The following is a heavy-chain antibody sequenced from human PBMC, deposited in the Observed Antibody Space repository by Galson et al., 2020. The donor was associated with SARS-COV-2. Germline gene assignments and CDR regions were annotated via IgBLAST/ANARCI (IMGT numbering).Heavy chain of an antibody. D-gene: IGHD2-15*01. V-gene: IGHV4-30-2*01. J-gene: IGHJ2*01. Sequence: SETLSLTCDVSAGTIRTSAYSWTWIRQPTGKGLERTGYILHSGSTTYNPSLNSQVTISVDTSKHQFSLNLTSVTAADTAVYYCARAVVSATSTYWYFDLWGRGTLLTVSS. CDR1: AGTIRTSAYS. CDR3: ARAVVSATSTYWYFDL. CDR2: ILHSGST.